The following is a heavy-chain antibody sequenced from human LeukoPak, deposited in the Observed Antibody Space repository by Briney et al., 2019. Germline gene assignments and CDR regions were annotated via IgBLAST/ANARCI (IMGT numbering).Heavy chain of an antibody. CDR2: IIPILGIA. D-gene: IGHD1-26*01. J-gene: IGHJ5*02. CDR3: ARGPYSGSYVDWFDP. V-gene: IGHV1-69*04. CDR1: GGTFSSYA. Sequence: SVRVSCKASGGTFSSYAISWVRQAPGQGLEWMGRIIPILGIANYAQKFQGRVTITADKSTSTAYMELSSLRSEDTAVYYCARGPYSGSYVDWFDPWGQGTLVTVSS.